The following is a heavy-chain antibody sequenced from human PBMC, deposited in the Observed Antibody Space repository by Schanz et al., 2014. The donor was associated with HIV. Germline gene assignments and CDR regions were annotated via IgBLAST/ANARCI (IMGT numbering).Heavy chain of an antibody. CDR1: GFTFSSYA. V-gene: IGHV3-30*03. J-gene: IGHJ4*02. CDR2: ISYDGNDK. D-gene: IGHD2-15*01. Sequence: QVQLVESGGGVVQSGRSLRLSCAASGFTFSSYALHWVRQAPGKGLEWVALISYDGNDKYYADSVKGRFTISRDNSKNTLFLQMNSLRAEDTAVYHCAARYCSGAKCYSLDYWGQGTLVTVSS. CDR3: AARYCSGAKCYSLDY.